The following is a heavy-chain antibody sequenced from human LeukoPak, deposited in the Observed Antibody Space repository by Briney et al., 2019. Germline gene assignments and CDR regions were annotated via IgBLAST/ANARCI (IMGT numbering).Heavy chain of an antibody. CDR2: ISYDGSNK. CDR1: GFTFSSYG. J-gene: IGHJ4*02. CDR3: AKAGIAVAGLFDY. V-gene: IGHV3-30*18. Sequence: GGSLRLSCAASGFTFSSYGMLWVRQAPGKGLEWVAVISYDGSNKYYADSVKGRFTISRDNSKNTLYLQMNSLRAEDTAVYYCAKAGIAVAGLFDYWGQGTLVTVSS. D-gene: IGHD6-19*01.